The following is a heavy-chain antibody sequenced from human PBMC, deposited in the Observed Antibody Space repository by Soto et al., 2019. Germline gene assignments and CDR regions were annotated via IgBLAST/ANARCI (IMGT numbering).Heavy chain of an antibody. CDR3: VRDTDGSATFDY. CDR1: GFTFSSYA. CDR2: ISYDGSNK. J-gene: IGHJ4*02. V-gene: IGHV3-30-3*01. Sequence: QVQLVESGGGVVQPGRSLRLSCAASGFTFSSYAMHWVRQAPGKGLEWVAVISYDGSNKYYADSVKGRFTISRDNSKNTLYLQMNSLRAEDTAVYYCVRDTDGSATFDYWGQGTLVTVSS. D-gene: IGHD4-17*01.